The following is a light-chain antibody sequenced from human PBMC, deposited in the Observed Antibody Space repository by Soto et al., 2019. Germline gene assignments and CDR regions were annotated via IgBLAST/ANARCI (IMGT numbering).Light chain of an antibody. CDR1: SSNIGRNY. J-gene: IGLJ2*01. CDR2: ATN. CDR3: QSDDSSLSAGRV. V-gene: IGLV1-40*01. Sequence: QSVLPQTPSVSGTPGQTVTISCSGSSSNIGRNYVYWYQQLPGAAPKLLIYATNNRASGVPDRFSGSASGTSASLAITGLQAEDEADYYCQSDDSSLSAGRVFGGGTKVTVL.